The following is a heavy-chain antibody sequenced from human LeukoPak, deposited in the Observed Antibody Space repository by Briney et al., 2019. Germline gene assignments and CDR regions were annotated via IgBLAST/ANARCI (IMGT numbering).Heavy chain of an antibody. J-gene: IGHJ6*02. V-gene: IGHV4-4*07. CDR3: ARLRAGFGLQLWLQPHYGMDV. Sequence: NSSETLSLTCTVSGGSISSYYWSWIRQPAGKGLEWIGRIYTSGSTNYNPSLKSRVTMSVDTSKNQFSLKLSSVTAADTAVYYCARLRAGFGLQLWLQPHYGMDVWGQGTTVTVSS. CDR2: IYTSGST. D-gene: IGHD5-18*01. CDR1: GGSISSYY.